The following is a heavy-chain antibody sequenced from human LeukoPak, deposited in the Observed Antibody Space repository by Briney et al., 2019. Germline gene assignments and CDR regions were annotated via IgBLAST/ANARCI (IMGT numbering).Heavy chain of an antibody. J-gene: IGHJ6*03. V-gene: IGHV1-2*02. CDR1: GYTFTGYY. CDR3: ARGLGRGDYGHYYMDV. CDR2: INPNSGGT. D-gene: IGHD4-17*01. Sequence: ASVKVSCKASGYTFTGYYMYWVRQAPGQGLEWMGWINPNSGGTNYAQKFQGRVTMTRDTSISTAYMELSRLRSDDTAVYYCARGLGRGDYGHYYMDVWGKGTTVTVSS.